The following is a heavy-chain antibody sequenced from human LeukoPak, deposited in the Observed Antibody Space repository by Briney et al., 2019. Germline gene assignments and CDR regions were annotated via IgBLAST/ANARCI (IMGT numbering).Heavy chain of an antibody. Sequence: GGSLRLTCAASGFTFDDYAMHWVRQAPGKGLEWVAGISWNSGSIGYADSVKGRFTISRDNAKNSLYLQMNSLRAEDTALYYCAKAWEPLGYYGMDVWGQGTTVTVSS. D-gene: IGHD1-26*01. J-gene: IGHJ6*02. CDR3: AKAWEPLGYYGMDV. V-gene: IGHV3-9*01. CDR2: ISWNSGSI. CDR1: GFTFDDYA.